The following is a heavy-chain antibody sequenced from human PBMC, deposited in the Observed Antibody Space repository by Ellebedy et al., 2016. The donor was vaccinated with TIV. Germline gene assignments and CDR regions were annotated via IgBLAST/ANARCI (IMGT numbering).Heavy chain of an antibody. J-gene: IGHJ5*02. V-gene: IGHV3-21*04. CDR3: ASRGETWRAFDP. CDR2: ISDNSNYI. Sequence: GESLKISCAASGFSFNAYGMNWVRQAPGRGLEYVSSISDNSNYIYYADSVKGRFTISRDNAKNSLYLQMNSLRADDTAVYYCASRGETWRAFDPWGQGTLVTVSP. D-gene: IGHD3-16*01. CDR1: GFSFNAYG.